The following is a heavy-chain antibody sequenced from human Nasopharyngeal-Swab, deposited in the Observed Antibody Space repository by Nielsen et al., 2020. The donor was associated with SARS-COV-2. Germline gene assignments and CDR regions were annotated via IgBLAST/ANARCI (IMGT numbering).Heavy chain of an antibody. J-gene: IGHJ4*02. CDR3: AKDLAYCGGDCYSGFVY. D-gene: IGHD2-21*02. V-gene: IGHV3-23*01. CDR1: GFTFSSYA. CDR2: ISGSGGST. Sequence: GGSLRLSCAASGFTFSSYAMSWVRQAPGKGLEWVSAISGSGGSTYYADSVKGRFTISRDNSKNTLYLQMNSLRAEDTAVYYCAKDLAYCGGDCYSGFVYWGQGTLVTVSS.